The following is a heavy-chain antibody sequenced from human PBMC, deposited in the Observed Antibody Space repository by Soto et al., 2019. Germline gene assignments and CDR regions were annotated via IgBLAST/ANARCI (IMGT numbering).Heavy chain of an antibody. Sequence: PWETLSLTCTVSGSSISSYYWSWIRQPPGKGLEWIGNIYYSGSTYYNPSLKSRVTISVDTSKNQFSLKLSSVTAADTAVYYCAWGDGIVGATYGMDVWGQGTTVTVSS. J-gene: IGHJ6*02. CDR2: IYYSGST. CDR3: AWGDGIVGATYGMDV. D-gene: IGHD1-26*01. CDR1: GSSISSYY. V-gene: IGHV4-59*08.